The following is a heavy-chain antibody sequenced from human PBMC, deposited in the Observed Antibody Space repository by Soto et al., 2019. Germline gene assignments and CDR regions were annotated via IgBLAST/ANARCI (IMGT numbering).Heavy chain of an antibody. CDR2: ISGSGGST. V-gene: IGHV3-23*01. CDR1: GFTFSSYA. Sequence: EVQLLESGGGLVQPGGSLRLSCAASGFTFSSYAMSWVRQAPGKGLEWVSAISGSGGSTYYADSVKGRFTISRDNSKNTLYLQMNSLRAEDTAVYYCAKDDVDYDFWSGPDYFDYWGQGTLVTVSS. D-gene: IGHD3-3*01. J-gene: IGHJ4*02. CDR3: AKDDVDYDFWSGPDYFDY.